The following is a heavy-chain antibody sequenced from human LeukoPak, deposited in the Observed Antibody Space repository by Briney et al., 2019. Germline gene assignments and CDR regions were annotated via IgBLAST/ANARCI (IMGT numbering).Heavy chain of an antibody. CDR2: INNDGSGT. J-gene: IGHJ4*02. Sequence: QSGGSLRLSCAASGFTFSTYWMHWVRQVPGKGLVWVSRINNDGSGTFYADSVKGRFTISRDNAKNALYLQMNSLRAEDTAVYYCAKDLHYGSADYWGQGTLVTVSS. CDR1: GFTFSTYW. V-gene: IGHV3-74*01. D-gene: IGHD3-10*01. CDR3: AKDLHYGSADY.